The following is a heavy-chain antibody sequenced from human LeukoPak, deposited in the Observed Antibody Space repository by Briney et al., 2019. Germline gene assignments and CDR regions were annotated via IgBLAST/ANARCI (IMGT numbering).Heavy chain of an antibody. CDR2: ISSSSSYI. Sequence: GGSLRLSCAASGFTFSSYSMNWVRQAPGKGLEWVSSISSSSSYIYYADSVKGRFTISRDNAKNSLYLQMNSLRAEDTAVYYCARLYYDSSGYPSPFDYWGQGTLVTVS. V-gene: IGHV3-21*01. J-gene: IGHJ4*02. D-gene: IGHD3-22*01. CDR1: GFTFSSYS. CDR3: ARLYYDSSGYPSPFDY.